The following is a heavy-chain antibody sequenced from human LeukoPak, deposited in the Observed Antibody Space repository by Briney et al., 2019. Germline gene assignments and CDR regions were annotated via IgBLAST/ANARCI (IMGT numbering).Heavy chain of an antibody. Sequence: PGGSLRLSCAASGFTFSDYYMSWIRQAPGKGLEWVSYISSSGRTIYYADSVKGRFTISRDNAKNPLYLQMNSLRAEDTAVYYCASEQIDGYTPDYWGQGTLVTVSS. V-gene: IGHV3-11*01. CDR1: GFTFSDYY. CDR3: ASEQIDGYTPDY. D-gene: IGHD5-24*01. CDR2: ISSSGRTI. J-gene: IGHJ4*02.